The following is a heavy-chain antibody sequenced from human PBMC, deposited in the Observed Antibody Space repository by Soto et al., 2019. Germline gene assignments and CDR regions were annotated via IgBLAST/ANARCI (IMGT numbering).Heavy chain of an antibody. D-gene: IGHD2-21*02. CDR1: GFTFSAYG. CDR3: ATAFPVGTPRYFHY. J-gene: IGHJ4*02. CDR2: ISYDATSI. V-gene: IGHV3-30*03. Sequence: QVQLVESGGSVVQPGRSLRLSCATSGFTFSAYGMHWVRQAPGRGLEWVTFISYDATSIYYADSVKGRFTIFRDNSRNALYLQMNSLRLEDTAVYYCATAFPVGTPRYFHYLGLGTLVTVSS.